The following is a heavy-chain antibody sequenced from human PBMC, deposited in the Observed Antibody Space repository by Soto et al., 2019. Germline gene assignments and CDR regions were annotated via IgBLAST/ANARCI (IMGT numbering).Heavy chain of an antibody. CDR1: GGSISSYY. D-gene: IGHD3-10*01. J-gene: IGHJ6*02. Sequence: QVQLQESGPGLVKPSETLSLSCTVSGGSISSYYWSWFRQSPGKRMEWIGYVHHSWGSSYNPSLQSRVAISLDTSKRQFSLKVTSLTATDTAVYYCARQGFGPLHGLVDVWGQGTTVTVSS. CDR2: VHHSWGS. V-gene: IGHV4-59*08. CDR3: ARQGFGPLHGLVDV.